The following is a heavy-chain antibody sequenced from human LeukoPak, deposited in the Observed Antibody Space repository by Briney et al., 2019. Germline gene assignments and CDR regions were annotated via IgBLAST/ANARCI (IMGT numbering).Heavy chain of an antibody. CDR2: IYSGGST. Sequence: GGSLRLSCAASGFTVSSNYMSWVRQAPGKGLEWVSVIYSGGSTYYADSVKGRFTISRDNSKNTPYLQMNSLRAEDTAVYYCARHQRYCSSTSCSSEWFDPWGQGTLVTVSS. CDR1: GFTVSSNY. CDR3: ARHQRYCSSTSCSSEWFDP. D-gene: IGHD2-2*01. V-gene: IGHV3-66*04. J-gene: IGHJ5*02.